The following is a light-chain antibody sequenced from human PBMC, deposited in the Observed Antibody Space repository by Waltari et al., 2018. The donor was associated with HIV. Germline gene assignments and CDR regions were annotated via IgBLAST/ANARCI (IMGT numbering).Light chain of an antibody. Sequence: EIVLTQSPGTLSLSPGERATLSCRASQSLTNTYLAWYRQKPGQAPRLRSKGASRRATGIPDRFSGSGAGRDLTLTISRLEPEDFVVYHCHYYGSSWTFGQGSKVEIK. J-gene: IGKJ1*01. CDR3: HYYGSSWT. V-gene: IGKV3-20*01. CDR1: QSLTNTY. CDR2: GAS.